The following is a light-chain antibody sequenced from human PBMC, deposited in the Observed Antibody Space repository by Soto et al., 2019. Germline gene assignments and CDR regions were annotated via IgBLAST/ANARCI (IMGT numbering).Light chain of an antibody. CDR2: WAS. V-gene: IGKV4-1*01. Sequence: DIVMTQSPDSLALSLGERATINCKSSRSVLSSSNNKNCLAWYQQKPRQPPRLLIYWASTRESGVPDRFSGSGSGTDFTLTLSSLHAEDVAVYYCQQYYSTPFTFGPGNKVEI. CDR3: QQYYSTPFT. J-gene: IGKJ3*01. CDR1: RSVLSSSNNKNC.